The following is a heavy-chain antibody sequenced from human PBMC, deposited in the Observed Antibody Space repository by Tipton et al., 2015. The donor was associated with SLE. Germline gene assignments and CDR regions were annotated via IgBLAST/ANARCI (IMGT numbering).Heavy chain of an antibody. J-gene: IGHJ4*02. CDR2: IYHSGNT. CDR1: DDSISSGGYS. D-gene: IGHD6-19*01. CDR3: ARDLVGQAVGFDY. V-gene: IGHV4-30-2*01. Sequence: TLSLTCAVSDDSISSGGYSWSWIRQPPGKGLEWIGYIYHSGNTYYNPSLKSRVTISVDRSKNHFSLKVTPVTAADTAVYYCARDLVGQAVGFDYWGQGTLVTVSS.